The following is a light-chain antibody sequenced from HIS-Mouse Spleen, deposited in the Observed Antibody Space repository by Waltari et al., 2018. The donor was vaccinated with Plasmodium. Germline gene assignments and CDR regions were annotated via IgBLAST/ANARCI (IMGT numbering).Light chain of an antibody. V-gene: IGKV3-15*01. Sequence: EIVMTQSPATLSVSPGERATLSCRASQSVSSNLAWYQQKPGQAPRLLIYGASTRATGIAARCSGSGAGTEFTLTISSMQYEDFAVYYWQQYNNWPTFGQGTRLEIK. CDR2: GAS. J-gene: IGKJ5*01. CDR1: QSVSSN. CDR3: QQYNNWPT.